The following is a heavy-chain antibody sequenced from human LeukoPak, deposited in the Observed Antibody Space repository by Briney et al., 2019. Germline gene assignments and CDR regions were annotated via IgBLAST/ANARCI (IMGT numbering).Heavy chain of an antibody. V-gene: IGHV4-34*01. CDR3: ARGLSAYSYGYFLGTLISYYFDY. CDR2: INHSGST. Sequence: SETLSLTCAVYVGSFSGYYWSWIRQPPGKGLEWIGEINHSGSTNYNPSLKSRVTISVDTSKNQFSLKLSSVTAADTAVYYCARGLSAYSYGYFLGTLISYYFDYWGQGTLVTVSS. CDR1: VGSFSGYY. D-gene: IGHD5-18*01. J-gene: IGHJ4*02.